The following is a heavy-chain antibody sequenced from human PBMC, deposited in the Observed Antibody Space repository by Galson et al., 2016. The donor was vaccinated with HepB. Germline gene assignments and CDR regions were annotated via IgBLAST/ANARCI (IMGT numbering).Heavy chain of an antibody. CDR2: VWYDGTIT. D-gene: IGHD6-13*01. CDR3: ARDMASGGSAWYMVS. J-gene: IGHJ5*02. Sequence: SLRLSCAASEFTFTTYAMHWVRQAPGKGLEWMAVVWYDGTITYYADSVKGRFTISRDNSENTLSLQMSSLRVEDTAVYYCARDMASGGSAWYMVSWGQGTLVTVSS. CDR1: EFTFTTYA. V-gene: IGHV3-33*01.